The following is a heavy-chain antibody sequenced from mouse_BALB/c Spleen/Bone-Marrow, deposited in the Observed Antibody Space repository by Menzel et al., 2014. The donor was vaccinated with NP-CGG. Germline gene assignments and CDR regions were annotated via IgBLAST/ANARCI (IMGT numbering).Heavy chain of an antibody. V-gene: IGHV5-9*02. J-gene: IGHJ4*01. CDR1: GFAFSSYD. D-gene: IGHD2-4*01. CDR2: ISSGGSYT. CDR3: ARVLRVYAMDY. Sequence: EVMLVESGGGLVKPGGSLKLSCAASGFAFSSYDMSWVRQTPGKRLEWVATISSGGSYTYYPDSVKGRFTISRDNARNTLYLQMSSLRSEDTALYYCARVLRVYAMDYWGQGTSVTVSS.